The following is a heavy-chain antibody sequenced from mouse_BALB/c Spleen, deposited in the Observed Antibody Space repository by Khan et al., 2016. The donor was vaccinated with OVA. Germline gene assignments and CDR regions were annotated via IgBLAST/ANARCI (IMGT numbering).Heavy chain of an antibody. V-gene: IGHV1-77*01. CDR3: ARRNYFGYTFAY. CDR2: ISPGSGDT. CDR1: GYTFTDYY. D-gene: IGHD1-2*01. J-gene: IGHJ3*01. Sequence: QIQLVQSGAELARPGASVKLSCKASGYTFTDYYINWVKQRTGQGLEWIGEISPGSGDTYYNERFKGKATLTADKSSSTAYMQLSSLTSEASAVYFCARRNYFGYTFAYWGQGTRVTVSA.